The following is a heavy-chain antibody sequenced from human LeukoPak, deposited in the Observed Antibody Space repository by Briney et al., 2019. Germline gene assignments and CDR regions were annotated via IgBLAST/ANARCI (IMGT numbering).Heavy chain of an antibody. CDR3: ARDHYHKIHSVMVTAPDY. Sequence: ASVKVSCKASGYTFTNYGISWVRQAPGQGLEWMGWISAYSGNTNYAQKLQGRVTMTTDTSTRTAYMELRSLRSDDTAVYYCARDHYHKIHSVMVTAPDYWGQGTLVIVSS. J-gene: IGHJ4*02. CDR1: GYTFTNYG. D-gene: IGHD2-21*02. CDR2: ISAYSGNT. V-gene: IGHV1-18*01.